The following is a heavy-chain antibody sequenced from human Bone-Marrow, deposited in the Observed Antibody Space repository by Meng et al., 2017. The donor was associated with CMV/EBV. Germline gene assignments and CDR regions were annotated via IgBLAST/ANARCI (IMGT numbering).Heavy chain of an antibody. CDR3: ARSSGWSRFDY. V-gene: IGHV1-2*05. D-gene: IGHD6-19*01. Sequence: QVELGRSGAEVEEPGASVKVSCKASGYTLTDYYIHGVRQAPGQWLEWMGRINPNTDTNYAQNFQGRVTMTRDMSINTAYMELSRLTSGDTFVYYFARSSGWSRFDYWGQGTLVTVSS. J-gene: IGHJ4*02. CDR2: INPNTDT. CDR1: GYTLTDYY.